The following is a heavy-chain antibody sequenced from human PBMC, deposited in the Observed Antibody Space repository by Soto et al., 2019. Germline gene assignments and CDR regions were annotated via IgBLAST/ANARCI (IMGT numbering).Heavy chain of an antibody. V-gene: IGHV3-30-3*01. J-gene: IGHJ4*02. CDR2: ISYDGSNK. CDR1: GFTFSSYA. D-gene: IGHD3-3*01. Sequence: GGSLRLSCAASGFTFSSYAMHWVRQAPGKGLEWVAVISYDGSNKYYADSVKGRFTISRDNSKNTLYLQMNSLRAEDTAVYYCASVGADYDFWSGYYPGPNDYWGQGTLVTVSS. CDR3: ASVGADYDFWSGYYPGPNDY.